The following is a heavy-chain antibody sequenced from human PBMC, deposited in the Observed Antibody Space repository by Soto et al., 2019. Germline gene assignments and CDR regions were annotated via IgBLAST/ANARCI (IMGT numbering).Heavy chain of an antibody. CDR3: ARSNSGNGNSYSPFDY. V-gene: IGHV1-69*01. D-gene: IGHD2-21*01. CDR1: GGTSRSYP. CDR2: IIPMFGTA. Sequence: QVQLAQSGAEVKKPGSSVKVSCKASGGTSRSYPISWVRRAPGQGLEWMGGIIPMFGTANYAQKFQGRLTITADDSTSTAYMELSSLRSEDTAVYYCARSNSGNGNSYSPFDYWGQGTLVTVSS. J-gene: IGHJ4*02.